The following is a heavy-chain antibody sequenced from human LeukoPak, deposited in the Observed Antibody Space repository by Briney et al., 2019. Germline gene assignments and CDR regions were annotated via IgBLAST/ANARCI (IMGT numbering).Heavy chain of an antibody. CDR2: INSDGTGT. CDR3: AKHPAFDI. J-gene: IGHJ3*02. CDR1: GFTFSSSA. V-gene: IGHV3-74*03. Sequence: PGGSLRLSCAASGFTFSSSAMTWVRQAPGKGPVWVSRINSDGTGTMYADSVKGRFTISRDNAKNTLYLQMNSLRAEDTAVYYCAKHPAFDIWGQGTMVTDSS.